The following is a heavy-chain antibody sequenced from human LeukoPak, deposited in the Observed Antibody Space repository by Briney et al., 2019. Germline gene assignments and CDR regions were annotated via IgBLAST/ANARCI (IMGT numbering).Heavy chain of an antibody. D-gene: IGHD5-18*01. V-gene: IGHV3-15*01. CDR2: IKSKTDGGTT. J-gene: IGHJ4*02. Sequence: GGSLRLSCAASGFTFSNAWMSWVRQAPGKGLEWVGRIKSKTDGGTTDYAAPVKGRFTISRDDSKNTLYLQMNSLRAEDTAVYYCAKPPLIQPRLNYFDYWGQGTLVTVSS. CDR1: GFTFSNAW. CDR3: AKPPLIQPRLNYFDY.